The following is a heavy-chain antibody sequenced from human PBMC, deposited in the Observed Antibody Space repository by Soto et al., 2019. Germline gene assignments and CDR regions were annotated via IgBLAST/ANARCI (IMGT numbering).Heavy chain of an antibody. D-gene: IGHD5-18*01. V-gene: IGHV4-59*01. Sequence: SETLSLTCTVSGGSIRDYYWSWIRQSPGKGLEWLGYIYDRGTTNYNPSLRSRVTISMDTSKNQFSLKLSSVTTADTAVYYCARVGGYSYGDFDYWGQGALVTDSS. CDR3: ARVGGYSYGDFDY. J-gene: IGHJ4*02. CDR1: GGSIRDYY. CDR2: IYDRGTT.